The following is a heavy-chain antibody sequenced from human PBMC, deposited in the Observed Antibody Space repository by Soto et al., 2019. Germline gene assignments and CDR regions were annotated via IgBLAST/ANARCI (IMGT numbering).Heavy chain of an antibody. V-gene: IGHV4-31*03. CDR2: IYYSGST. CDR3: AREKEVERRTDY. CDR1: GGSISCGGYY. J-gene: IGHJ4*02. D-gene: IGHD1-1*01. Sequence: QVQLQESGPGLVKPSQTLSLTCTVSGGSISCGGYYWSWIRQHPGKGLEWIGYIYYSGSTYYNPSLKSRVTISVDTSKNQFSLKLSSVTAADTAVYYCAREKEVERRTDYWGQGTLVTVSS.